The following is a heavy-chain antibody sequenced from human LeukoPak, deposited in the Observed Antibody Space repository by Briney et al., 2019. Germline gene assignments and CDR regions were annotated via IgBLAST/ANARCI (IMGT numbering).Heavy chain of an antibody. CDR1: GFIFSSHW. D-gene: IGHD1-26*01. CDR2: ISGSGGST. V-gene: IGHV3-23*01. Sequence: GGSLRLSCAASGFIFSSHWMTWVRQAPGKGLEWVSAISGSGGSTYYADSVKGRFTISRDNSKNTLYLQMDSLRAEDTAVYYCAKKGVGARGFDYWGQGTLVTVSS. CDR3: AKKGVGARGFDY. J-gene: IGHJ4*02.